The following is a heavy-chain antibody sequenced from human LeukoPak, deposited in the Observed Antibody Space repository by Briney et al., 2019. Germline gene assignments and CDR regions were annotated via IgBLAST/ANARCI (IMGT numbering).Heavy chain of an antibody. Sequence: GGSLRLSCAASGFTFRNAWMTWVRQAPGKGLEWVGHIKSKRGGGTTDYVAPVKGRFTISRDDSKNTLYLQMNTVSTEDTAVYYCTTDFEGGSEGIDYWGQGTLVTVSS. CDR1: GFTFRNAW. D-gene: IGHD3-9*01. J-gene: IGHJ4*02. V-gene: IGHV3-15*01. CDR2: IKSKRGGGTT. CDR3: TTDFEGGSEGIDY.